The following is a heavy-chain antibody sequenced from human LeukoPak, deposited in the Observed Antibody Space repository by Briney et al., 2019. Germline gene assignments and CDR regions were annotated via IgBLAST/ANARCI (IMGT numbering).Heavy chain of an antibody. Sequence: PSETLSLTCAVYGGSFSGYYWSWIRQPPGKGLEWIGEINHSGSTNYNPSLKSRVTISVDTSKNQFSLKLSSVSAADTAVYYCARGHNYDFWSGLVGLDAFDIWGQGTMVTVSS. D-gene: IGHD3-3*01. CDR3: ARGHNYDFWSGLVGLDAFDI. V-gene: IGHV4-34*01. J-gene: IGHJ3*02. CDR2: INHSGST. CDR1: GGSFSGYY.